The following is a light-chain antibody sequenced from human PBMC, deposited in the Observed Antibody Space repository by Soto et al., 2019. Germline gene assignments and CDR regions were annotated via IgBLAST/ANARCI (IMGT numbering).Light chain of an antibody. V-gene: IGKV1-9*01. J-gene: IGKJ4*01. CDR3: QQYNNWPRAT. Sequence: DIQLTQSPSFLSASVGDRVTITCRASQGISSYLAWYQQKPGEAPKLPIYGASTLQSGVPSRFSGSGSGTEFNLTISSLQSEDFGVYYCQQYNNWPRATFGGGTKVDIK. CDR1: QGISSY. CDR2: GAS.